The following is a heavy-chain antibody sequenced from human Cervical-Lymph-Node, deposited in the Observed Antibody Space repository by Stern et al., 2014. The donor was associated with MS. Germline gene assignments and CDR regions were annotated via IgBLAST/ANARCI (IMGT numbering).Heavy chain of an antibody. J-gene: IGHJ4*02. CDR1: GFSFSNYW. CDR3: ATLGWADY. D-gene: IGHD5-24*01. Sequence: EVQLVESGGGLVQPGGSLRLSCAASGFSFSNYWMHWVRQAPGKGLVWVSRIDSDGSTTGCADSVKGRFTISRDNAKNTLYLQMNSLRAEDTAVYYCATLGWADYWGQGTLVTVSS. V-gene: IGHV3-74*02. CDR2: IDSDGSTT.